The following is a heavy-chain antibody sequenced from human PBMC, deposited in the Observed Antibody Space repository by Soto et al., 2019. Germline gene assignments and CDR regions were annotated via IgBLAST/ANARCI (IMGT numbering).Heavy chain of an antibody. CDR2: ICGSST. CDR3: AKDKRRLGLLRGGTFDS. D-gene: IGHD1-26*01. J-gene: IGHJ3*02. V-gene: IGHV3-23*01. CDR1: ASAFSTYA. Sequence: PGESRKIACAASASAFSTYAMNWVRQAPGRGLEWVATICGSSTYYAESVKGRFSISRDSSKNTLHLQMNSLRGEDTAIYYCAKDKRRLGLLRGGTFDSWGRGTMVTVS.